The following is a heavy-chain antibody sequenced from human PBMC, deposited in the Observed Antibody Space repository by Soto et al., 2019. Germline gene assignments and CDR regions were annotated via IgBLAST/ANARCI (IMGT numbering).Heavy chain of an antibody. D-gene: IGHD1-26*01. V-gene: IGHV4-59*01. CDR2: IYYSGST. J-gene: IGHJ3*02. CDR3: ARVWGGAFEI. Sequence: SETLALTCTVSGGSISSYYWSWIRQPPGKGLEWIGYIYYSGSTNYNPSLKSRVTISVDTSKNQFSLKLSSVTAADTAVYYCARVWGGAFEIWGQGTMVTVSS. CDR1: GGSISSYY.